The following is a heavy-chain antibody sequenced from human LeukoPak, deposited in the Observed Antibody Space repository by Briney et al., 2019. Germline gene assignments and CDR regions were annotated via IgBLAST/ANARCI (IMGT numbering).Heavy chain of an antibody. CDR1: GGSFSGYY. V-gene: IGHV4-34*01. CDR3: ARRGLKLLYAHYFDY. CDR2: INHSGST. J-gene: IGHJ4*02. D-gene: IGHD2-2*02. Sequence: SETLSLTCAVYGGSFSGYYWNWIRQPPGKGLEWIGEINHSGSTNYNPSLKSRVTISVDTSKNQFSLKLSSVTAADTAVYYCARRGLKLLYAHYFDYWGQGTLVTVSS.